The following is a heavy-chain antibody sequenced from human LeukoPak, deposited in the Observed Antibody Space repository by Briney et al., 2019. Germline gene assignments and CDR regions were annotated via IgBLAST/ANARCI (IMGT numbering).Heavy chain of an antibody. Sequence: SETLSLTCAVCGGSFSRYYWRWIRQPPGRGLEWIGHINHSGSTKYHPSFESPVPLSVEPSQNHSSFTLNHVTAPDPAVYLFGRGGSPVGATNDYWGQGTLVTVSS. J-gene: IGHJ4*02. CDR2: INHSGST. D-gene: IGHD1-26*01. V-gene: IGHV4-34*01. CDR1: GGSFSRYY. CDR3: GRGGSPVGATNDY.